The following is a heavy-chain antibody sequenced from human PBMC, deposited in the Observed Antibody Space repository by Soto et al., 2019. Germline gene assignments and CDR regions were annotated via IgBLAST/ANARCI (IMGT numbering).Heavy chain of an antibody. D-gene: IGHD3-22*01. Sequence: QVQLVESGGGVVQPGRSLRLSCAASGFTFSSYGIHWVRQAPGKGLEWVAHISYDGSNTNYAESVKGRFTISRDNSKNTLDLQMNSLIAEDTAVYYCAKDTYYYDSTGYYVFYYWGQGTLVTVSS. V-gene: IGHV3-30*18. CDR1: GFTFSSYG. J-gene: IGHJ4*02. CDR3: AKDTYYYDSTGYYVFYY. CDR2: ISYDGSNT.